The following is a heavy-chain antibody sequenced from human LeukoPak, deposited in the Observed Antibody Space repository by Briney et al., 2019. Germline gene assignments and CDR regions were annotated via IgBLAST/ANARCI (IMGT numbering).Heavy chain of an antibody. CDR2: IRSKADGGTT. V-gene: IGHV3-49*03. Sequence: GRSLRVSCTASGFTFRDYNINWFRQAPGRGLEWVGVIRSKADGGTTEYAASVKGRFTISRDDSKNVAYLQINNLRAEDTALYYCARDDRPSGHDFDYWGQGTLVTVSS. CDR3: ARDDRPSGHDFDY. D-gene: IGHD6-6*01. CDR1: GFTFRDYN. J-gene: IGHJ4*02.